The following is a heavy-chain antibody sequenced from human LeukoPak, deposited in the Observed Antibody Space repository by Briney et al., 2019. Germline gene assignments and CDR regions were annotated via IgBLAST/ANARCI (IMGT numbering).Heavy chain of an antibody. D-gene: IGHD3-22*01. Sequence: GGSLRLSCAASGFTFSSYAMSWVRQAPGKGLEWVSAISGSGGSTYYADSVKGRFTISRDNSKNTLYLQMNSLRAEDTAVYYCAKGHDSSGYWKYYFDYWGQGTLVTVSS. CDR2: ISGSGGST. CDR3: AKGHDSSGYWKYYFDY. J-gene: IGHJ4*02. V-gene: IGHV3-23*01. CDR1: GFTFSSYA.